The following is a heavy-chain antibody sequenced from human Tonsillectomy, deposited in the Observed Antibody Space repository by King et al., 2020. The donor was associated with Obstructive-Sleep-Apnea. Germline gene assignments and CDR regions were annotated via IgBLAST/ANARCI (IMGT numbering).Heavy chain of an antibody. CDR1: GFTFSSYG. Sequence: VQLVESGGGVVQPGRSLRLSCAASGFTFSSYGMHWVRQAPGKGLEWVAVISYDGSNKYYADSVKGRFTISRDNSKNTLYLQMNSLRAEDTAVYYCAKDTNYGSGSYYFWLDYWGQGTLVTVSS. D-gene: IGHD3-10*01. J-gene: IGHJ4*02. V-gene: IGHV3-30*18. CDR3: AKDTNYGSGSYYFWLDY. CDR2: ISYDGSNK.